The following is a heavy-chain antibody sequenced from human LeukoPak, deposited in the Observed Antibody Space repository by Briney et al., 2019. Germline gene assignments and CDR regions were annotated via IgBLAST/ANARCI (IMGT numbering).Heavy chain of an antibody. D-gene: IGHD6-13*01. CDR1: GFTFSSYA. Sequence: GGSLRLSCAASGFTFSSYAMSWVRQASGKGLEWVSAISGSGGSTYYADSVKGRFTISRDNSRNTLYLQMNSLRAEDTAVYYCAKDGDSSPTRYWGQGTLVTVSS. J-gene: IGHJ4*02. CDR3: AKDGDSSPTRY. V-gene: IGHV3-23*01. CDR2: ISGSGGST.